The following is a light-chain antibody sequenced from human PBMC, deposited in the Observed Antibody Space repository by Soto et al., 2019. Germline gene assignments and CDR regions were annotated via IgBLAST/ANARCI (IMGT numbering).Light chain of an antibody. CDR1: SGHSRYA. V-gene: IGLV4-69*01. J-gene: IGLJ7*01. CDR3: QTWGTGPAG. CDR2: LNSDGSH. Sequence: QLVLTQSPSASASLGASVKLTCTLSSGHSRYAIAWHQQQPEKGPRHLMKLNSDGSHSKGDGIPDRFSGSSSGAERYLTISRLQSEDEADYDCQTWGTGPAGFGGGTQLTVL.